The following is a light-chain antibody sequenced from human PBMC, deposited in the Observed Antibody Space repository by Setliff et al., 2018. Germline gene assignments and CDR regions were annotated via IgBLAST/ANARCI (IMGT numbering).Light chain of an antibody. CDR3: QSYAGGLGGYV. CDR1: GAGLT. CDR2: HNN. V-gene: IGLV1-40*01. Sequence: QSVLTQPPSVSGAPGQRVSISCTGIGAGLTVHWYQQLPTTAPKLLISHNNNRPSGVPDRFSGSRSGASASLVITGLQAEDEADYYCQSYAGGLGGYVFGGGTKVT. J-gene: IGLJ1*01.